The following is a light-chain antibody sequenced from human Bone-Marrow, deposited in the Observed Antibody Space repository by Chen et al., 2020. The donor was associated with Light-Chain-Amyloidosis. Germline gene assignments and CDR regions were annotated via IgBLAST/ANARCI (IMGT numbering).Light chain of an antibody. Sequence: IEMTPSPDSLGVSLGERATINCKSNRTLLSISNNKNHLAWYRQRPGQPPELLLSWASSRTSGVPDRCSGSGSGTDFTLTITDLQPEDVAVYHCQQYDSTPTFGQGTRLDIK. CDR3: QQYDSTPT. CDR2: WAS. J-gene: IGKJ5*01. CDR1: RTLLSISNNKNH. V-gene: IGKV4-1*01.